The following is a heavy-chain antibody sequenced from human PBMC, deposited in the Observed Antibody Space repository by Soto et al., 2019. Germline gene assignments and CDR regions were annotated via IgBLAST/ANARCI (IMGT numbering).Heavy chain of an antibody. D-gene: IGHD1-26*01. V-gene: IGHV1-69*13. CDR2: IIPIFGTA. Sequence: GASVKVSCKASGGTFSSYAISWVRQAPGQGLEWMGGIIPIFGTANYAQKFQGRVTITADESTSTAYMELSSLRSEDTAVYYCARLVGATEISDYWGQGTLVTVAS. J-gene: IGHJ4*02. CDR1: GGTFSSYA. CDR3: ARLVGATEISDY.